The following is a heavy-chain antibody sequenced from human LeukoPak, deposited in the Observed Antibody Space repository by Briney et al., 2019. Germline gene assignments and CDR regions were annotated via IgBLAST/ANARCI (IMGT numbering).Heavy chain of an antibody. Sequence: YMYYSATTNYNPSLKTRVTISVDTSKNQFSLKLSSVTAADTAVYYCARAGANWGYYFDYWGQGTLVTVSS. CDR3: ARAGANWGYYFDY. D-gene: IGHD7-27*01. CDR2: MYYSATT. V-gene: IGHV4-59*01. J-gene: IGHJ4*02.